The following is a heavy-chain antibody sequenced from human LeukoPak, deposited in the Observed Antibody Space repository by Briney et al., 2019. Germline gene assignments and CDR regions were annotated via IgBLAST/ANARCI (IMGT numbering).Heavy chain of an antibody. CDR2: IYSGGST. D-gene: IGHD3-22*01. CDR1: GFTVSSNY. V-gene: IGHV3-66*02. Sequence: GGSLRLSCAASGFTVSSNYMSWVRQAPGNGLEWVSVIYSGGSTYYADSVKGRFTISRDNSKNTLYLQMNSLRAEDTAVYYCARDRDYDSSGYYYNDYWGQGTLVTVSS. CDR3: ARDRDYDSSGYYYNDY. J-gene: IGHJ4*02.